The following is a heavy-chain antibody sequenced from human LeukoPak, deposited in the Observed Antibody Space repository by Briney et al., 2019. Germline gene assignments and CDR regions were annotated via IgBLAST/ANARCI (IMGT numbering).Heavy chain of an antibody. D-gene: IGHD2-2*01. Sequence: SETLSLTCAASGGSISSSIYYWGWIRQPPGKGLEWIGNIYYSGRTYYNPSLKSRVTISVDTSKNQFSLKLSSVTAADTAVYYCATGIWVPAAEGYFDYWGQGTLVTVSS. CDR1: GGSISSSIYY. J-gene: IGHJ4*02. CDR3: ATGIWVPAAEGYFDY. CDR2: IYYSGRT. V-gene: IGHV4-39*07.